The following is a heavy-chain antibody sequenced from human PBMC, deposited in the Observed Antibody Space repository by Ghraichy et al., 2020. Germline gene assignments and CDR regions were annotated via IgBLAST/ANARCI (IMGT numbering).Heavy chain of an antibody. V-gene: IGHV4-34*01. CDR2: INHSGST. Sequence: SETLSLTCAVYGGSFSGYYWSWIRQPPGKGLEWIGEINHSGSTNYNPSLKSRVTISVDTSKNQFSLKLSSVTAADTAVYYCARGPRRITMIGPLHYGSGGLNYWGQGTLVTVSS. CDR1: GGSFSGYY. CDR3: ARGPRRITMIGPLHYGSGGLNY. J-gene: IGHJ4*02. D-gene: IGHD3-22*01.